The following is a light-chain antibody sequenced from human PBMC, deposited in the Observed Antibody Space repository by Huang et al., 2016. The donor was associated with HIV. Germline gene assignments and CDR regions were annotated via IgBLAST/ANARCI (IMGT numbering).Light chain of an antibody. V-gene: IGKV3-15*01. CDR1: QSVSSN. J-gene: IGKJ4*01. Sequence: EIVLTQSTATLSVSPGDRATLSCRARQSVSSNLAWHQQKPGQAPRLLIYGASTRATAIPARFSGSGSGTEFTLTISSLQSEDFAVYYCQQYNNWPLTFGGGTKVEIK. CDR2: GAS. CDR3: QQYNNWPLT.